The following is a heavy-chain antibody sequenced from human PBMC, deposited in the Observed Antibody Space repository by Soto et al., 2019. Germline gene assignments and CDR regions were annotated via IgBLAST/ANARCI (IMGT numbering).Heavy chain of an antibody. D-gene: IGHD3-3*01. J-gene: IGHJ4*02. CDR2: IKQDGSEK. CDR1: GFTFSSYW. Sequence: GGSLRLSCAASGFTFSSYWMSWVRQAPGKGLEWVANIKQDGSEKYYVDSVKGRFTISRDNAKNSLYLQMNSLRAEDTAVYYCARVGQRITIFGVVHFDYWGQGTLVTVSS. V-gene: IGHV3-7*05. CDR3: ARVGQRITIFGVVHFDY.